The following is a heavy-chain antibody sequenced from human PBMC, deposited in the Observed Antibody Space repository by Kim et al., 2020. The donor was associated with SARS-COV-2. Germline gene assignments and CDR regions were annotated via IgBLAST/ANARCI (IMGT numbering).Heavy chain of an antibody. Sequence: GGSLRLSCAASGFTFSSYGMHWVRQAPGKGLEWVAVISYDGSNKYYADSVKGRFTISRDNSKNTLYLQMNSLRAEDTAVYYCAKDPGGVGSGWYRTYYY. D-gene: IGHD6-19*01. CDR2: ISYDGSNK. CDR3: AKDPGGVGSGWYRTYYY. CDR1: GFTFSSYG. J-gene: IGHJ6*01. V-gene: IGHV3-30*18.